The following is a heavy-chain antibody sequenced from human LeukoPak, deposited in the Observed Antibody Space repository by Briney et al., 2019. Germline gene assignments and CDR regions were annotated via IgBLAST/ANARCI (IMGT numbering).Heavy chain of an antibody. CDR3: AKDGGTYPYFLDV. V-gene: IGHV3-23*01. J-gene: IGHJ6*03. CDR1: GFTFSSYA. Sequence: GGSLRLSCGASGFTFSSYAMSWVRQAPGKGLEWVSAISDSGGRTYSADSMKGRFTISRDNSKSTLYLQMNSLRAEDTAIYICAKDGGTYPYFLDVWGKGTTVTISS. CDR2: ISDSGGRT. D-gene: IGHD1-26*01.